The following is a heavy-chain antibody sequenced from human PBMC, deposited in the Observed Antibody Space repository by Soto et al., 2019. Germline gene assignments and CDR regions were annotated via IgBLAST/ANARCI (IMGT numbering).Heavy chain of an antibody. CDR2: IYYSGDT. Sequence: WETLSLTGTVSGGSISSSSYYWGWIRQPPGKGLEWIGSIYYSGDTYYNASLKSRVTISVDTSKNQFSLKLRSVTAADTTVYYCARHRIYGSGSPLDYWGQGTLVTVSS. CDR3: ARHRIYGSGSPLDY. CDR1: GGSISSSSYY. D-gene: IGHD3-10*01. V-gene: IGHV4-39*01. J-gene: IGHJ4*02.